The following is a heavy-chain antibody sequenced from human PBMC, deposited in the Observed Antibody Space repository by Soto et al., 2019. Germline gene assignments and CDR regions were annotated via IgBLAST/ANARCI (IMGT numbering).Heavy chain of an antibody. J-gene: IGHJ6*02. D-gene: IGHD4-4*01. Sequence: LSLPCAVSGGSLSRGGYCWRWIRQPPGKGLEGLGYIYQSGSTYHNPPLKSRVTISGDRSRNRFSLKLSSVTAADTAVYFCATQWYSNSGAYYYYAMDVWGQGTTDTVS. V-gene: IGHV4-30-2*01. CDR2: IYQSGST. CDR1: GGSLSRGGYC. CDR3: ATQWYSNSGAYYYYAMDV.